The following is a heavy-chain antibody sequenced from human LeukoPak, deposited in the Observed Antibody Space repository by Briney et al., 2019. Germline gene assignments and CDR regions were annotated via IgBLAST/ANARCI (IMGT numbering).Heavy chain of an antibody. CDR3: ARGRGYSYGFARRYFDY. V-gene: IGHV4-31*03. CDR1: GGSISSGGYY. J-gene: IGHJ4*02. D-gene: IGHD5-18*01. CDR2: IYYSGST. Sequence: SQTLSLTCTVSGGSISSGGYYWSWIRQHPGKGLEWIGYIYYSGSTYYNPSLKSRVTISVDTSKNQFSLKLSSVTAADTAVYYCARGRGYSYGFARRYFDYWGQGTLVTVSS.